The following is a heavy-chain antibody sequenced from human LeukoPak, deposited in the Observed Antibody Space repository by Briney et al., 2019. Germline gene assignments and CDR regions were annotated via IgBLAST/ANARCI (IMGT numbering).Heavy chain of an antibody. V-gene: IGHV4-38-2*02. Sequence: SETLSLTRTVSAYSISSGYYWGWIRQPPGKGMEWIGSSYHSGTTYYNPSLKSRVTISVDTSKNQFSLRLSSVTAADTAVYYCARGTSTIVATFSYWGQGTLVTVSS. CDR2: SYHSGTT. CDR1: AYSISSGYY. J-gene: IGHJ4*02. CDR3: ARGTSTIVATFSY. D-gene: IGHD5-12*01.